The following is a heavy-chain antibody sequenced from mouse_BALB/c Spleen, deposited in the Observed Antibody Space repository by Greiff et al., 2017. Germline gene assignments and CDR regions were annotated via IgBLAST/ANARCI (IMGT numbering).Heavy chain of an antibody. J-gene: IGHJ4*01. D-gene: IGHD2-4*01. Sequence: EVKLMESGGGLVQPGGSRKLSCAASGFTFSSFGMHWVRQAPEKGLEWVAYISSGSSTIYYADTVKGRFTISRDKPKNTLFLQMTSLRSEDTAMYYCARNYYDYRNYYAMDYWGQGTSVTVSS. CDR1: GFTFSSFG. CDR3: ARNYYDYRNYYAMDY. CDR2: ISSGSSTI. V-gene: IGHV5-17*02.